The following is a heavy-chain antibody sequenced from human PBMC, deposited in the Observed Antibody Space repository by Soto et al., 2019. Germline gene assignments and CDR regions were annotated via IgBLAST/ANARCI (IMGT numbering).Heavy chain of an antibody. D-gene: IGHD3-10*01. J-gene: IGHJ4*02. V-gene: IGHV3-23*01. CDR2: VSPNGQGI. Sequence: GGSLRLSCAASGFTLGRYGMIWVRQAPGKGLEWVSAVSPNGQGIYYADSVRGRFTISRDFSKNTVFLHMDSLRAEDTAVYYCAKDRDYPRDYFHYWGQGTLVTVS. CDR3: AKDRDYPRDYFHY. CDR1: GFTLGRYG.